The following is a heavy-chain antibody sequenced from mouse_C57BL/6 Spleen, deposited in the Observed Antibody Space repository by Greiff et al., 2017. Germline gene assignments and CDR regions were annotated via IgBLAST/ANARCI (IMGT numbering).Heavy chain of an antibody. V-gene: IGHV5-16*01. CDR1: GFTFSDYY. Sequence: EVNVVESEGGLVQPGSSMKLSCTASGFTFSDYYMAWVRQVPEKGLEWVANINYDGSSTYYLDSLKSRFIISRDNAKNILYLQMSSLKSEDTATYYCARDDSSGYGYAMDYWGQGTSVTVSS. CDR3: ARDDSSGYGYAMDY. J-gene: IGHJ4*01. CDR2: INYDGSST. D-gene: IGHD3-2*02.